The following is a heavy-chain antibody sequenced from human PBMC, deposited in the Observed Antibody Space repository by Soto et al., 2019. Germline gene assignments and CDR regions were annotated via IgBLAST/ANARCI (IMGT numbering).Heavy chain of an antibody. J-gene: IGHJ6*02. D-gene: IGHD3-10*01. CDR2: ISYDGSNK. CDR3: ARAPYYYGSGSPRAYGMDV. V-gene: IGHV3-30-3*01. CDR1: GFTFSSYA. Sequence: QVQLVESGGGVVQPGRSLRLSCAASGFTFSSYAMHWVRQAPGKGLEWVAVISYDGSNKYCADSVKGRFTISRDNSKNTLYLQMNSLRAEDTAVYYCARAPYYYGSGSPRAYGMDVWGQGTTVTVSS.